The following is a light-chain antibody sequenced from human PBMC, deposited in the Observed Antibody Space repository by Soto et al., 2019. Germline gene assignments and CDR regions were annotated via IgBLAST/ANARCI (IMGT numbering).Light chain of an antibody. CDR1: SSDVGGYNY. J-gene: IGLJ2*01. Sequence: QSALTQPASVSGSPGQSITISCTGTSSDVGGYNYVSWYQQHPGKAPKLMIYDVSNRPSGVSNRFSGSKSGNTASLTISGLQAEDEADYYCSSYTSSGSRLFGGGTKFTVL. V-gene: IGLV2-14*01. CDR3: SSYTSSGSRL. CDR2: DVS.